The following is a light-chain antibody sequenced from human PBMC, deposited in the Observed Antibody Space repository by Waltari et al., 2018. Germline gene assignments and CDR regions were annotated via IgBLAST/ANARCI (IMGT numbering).Light chain of an antibody. CDR1: HSNLGSNY. J-gene: IGLJ1*01. V-gene: IGLV1-47*01. Sequence: QSVLTQPPSASETPGQRVTISCSGSHSNLGSNYLYWYQQLPGSAPKLLIYRNNLPASGVPDRFSASKYGTLASLVISGLRSEDEGVYYCASWDESHYVFGGGTTVTVL. CDR3: ASWDESHYV. CDR2: RNN.